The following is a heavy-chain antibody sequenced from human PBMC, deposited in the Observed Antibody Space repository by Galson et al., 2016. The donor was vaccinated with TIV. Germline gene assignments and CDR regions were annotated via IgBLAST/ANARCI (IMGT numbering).Heavy chain of an antibody. D-gene: IGHD3-3*01. J-gene: IGHJ6*02. CDR1: GFTFSTYV. CDR3: AKGMAIFGVIPPWGGMDV. V-gene: IGHV3-30*02. Sequence: SLRLSCAASGFTFSTYVMHWVRQAPGKGLEWVAFVRYDGSHKNYADSVKGRFTISRDNSKYTLYLQMNSLRAEDTAVYYCAKGMAIFGVIPPWGGMDVWGLGTTVTVSS. CDR2: VRYDGSHK.